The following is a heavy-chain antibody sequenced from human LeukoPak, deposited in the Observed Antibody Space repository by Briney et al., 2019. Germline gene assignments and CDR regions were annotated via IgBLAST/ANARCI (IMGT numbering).Heavy chain of an antibody. CDR1: GGSISSYY. D-gene: IGHD3-22*01. CDR2: IYYSGST. Sequence: PSETLSLTCTVSGGSISSYYWSWIRQPPGKGLEWIGYIYYSGSTNYNPSLKSRVTISVDTSKNQFSLKLSSVTAADTAVYYCARVTYYYDSSGYYYPLDFDYWGQGTLVTVSS. V-gene: IGHV4-59*01. J-gene: IGHJ4*02. CDR3: ARVTYYYDSSGYYYPLDFDY.